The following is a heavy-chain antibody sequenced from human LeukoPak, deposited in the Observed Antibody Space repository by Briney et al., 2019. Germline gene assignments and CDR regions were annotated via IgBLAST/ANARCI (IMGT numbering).Heavy chain of an antibody. CDR2: IYYSGST. V-gene: IGHV4-59*01. Sequence: PSETLSLTCTVSGGSISNYYWSWIRQPPGKGLEWIGYIYYSGSTNYNPSLKSRVTISVDTSKNQFSLKLSSVTAADTAVYYCARGGGNEVSAGDYWGQGTLVTVSS. D-gene: IGHD4-23*01. J-gene: IGHJ4*02. CDR3: ARGGGNEVSAGDY. CDR1: GGSISNYY.